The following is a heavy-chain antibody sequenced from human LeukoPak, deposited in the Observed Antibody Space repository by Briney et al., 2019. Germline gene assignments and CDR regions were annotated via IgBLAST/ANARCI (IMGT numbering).Heavy chain of an antibody. D-gene: IGHD3-9*01. CDR3: ARDRYDAFDI. J-gene: IGHJ3*02. CDR1: RYTFTGYY. V-gene: IGHV1-2*02. Sequence: ASVKVSCKASRYTFTGYYIHWVRQAPGQGLEWMGWINPNSGDTNYAQKFQGRVTMTRDTSIKTAYMELSRLRFDDTVVYYCARDRYDAFDIWGQGTMVTVSS. CDR2: INPNSGDT.